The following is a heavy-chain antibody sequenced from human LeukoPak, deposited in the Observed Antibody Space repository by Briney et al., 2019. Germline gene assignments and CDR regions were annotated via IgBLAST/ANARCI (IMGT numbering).Heavy chain of an antibody. CDR1: GFTFSSYA. Sequence: GGSLRLSCAASGFTFSSYAMHWVRQAPGKGLEWVAVISYDGSNKYYADSVKGRFTISRDNSKSTLYLQMNSLRAEDTAVYYCARDVWYDFWGGYYGDNWFDPWGQGTLVTVSS. V-gene: IGHV3-30*04. J-gene: IGHJ5*02. CDR2: ISYDGSNK. CDR3: ARDVWYDFWGGYYGDNWFDP. D-gene: IGHD3-3*01.